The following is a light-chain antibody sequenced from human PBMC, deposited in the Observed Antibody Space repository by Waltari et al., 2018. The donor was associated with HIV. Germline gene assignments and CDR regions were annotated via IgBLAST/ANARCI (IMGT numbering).Light chain of an antibody. CDR2: RAS. J-gene: IGKJ1*01. Sequence: DIQMAQSPSTLSASLGDRVTITCRASQSVTKYLAWYQQKPGKAPSLLIYRASTLETGVPSRFSGSGSGTEFTLIISSLQPDDCATYYCQQYNSYPWTFGQGTRVEIK. CDR1: QSVTKY. CDR3: QQYNSYPWT. V-gene: IGKV1-5*03.